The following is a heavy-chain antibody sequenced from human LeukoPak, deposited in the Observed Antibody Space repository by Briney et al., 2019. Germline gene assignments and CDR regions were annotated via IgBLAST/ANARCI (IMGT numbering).Heavy chain of an antibody. J-gene: IGHJ6*03. D-gene: IGHD4-17*01. V-gene: IGHV3-23*01. CDR2: ISASGGST. CDR3: AKDHDYGDFGGSYYYMDV. Sequence: PGGSLRLSCAASGFTFSSYAMSWVRQAPGKGLEWASAISASGGSTYYADSVKGRFTFSRDNSKNTLYLQMNSLRAEDTAVYYCAKDHDYGDFGGSYYYMDVWGKGTTVTVSS. CDR1: GFTFSSYA.